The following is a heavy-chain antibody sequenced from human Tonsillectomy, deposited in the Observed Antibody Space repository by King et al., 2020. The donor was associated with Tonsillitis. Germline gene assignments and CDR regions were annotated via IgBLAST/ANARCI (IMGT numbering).Heavy chain of an antibody. V-gene: IGHV3-30-3*01. CDR1: GFTFRSYA. Sequence: VQLVESGGGVVQPGRSLRLSCAASGFTFRSYAMHWVRQAPGKGLEWVAVISYDGSNKYYADSVKGRFTISRDNSKNTLYLQMNSLRAEDTAVYYCARDHRLITFGGVIVYWGQGTLVTVSS. CDR3: ARDHRLITFGGVIVY. D-gene: IGHD3-16*01. CDR2: ISYDGSNK. J-gene: IGHJ4*02.